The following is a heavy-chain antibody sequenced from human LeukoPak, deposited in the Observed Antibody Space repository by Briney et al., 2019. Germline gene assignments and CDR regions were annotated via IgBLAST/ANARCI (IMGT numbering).Heavy chain of an antibody. J-gene: IGHJ4*02. CDR2: ISSSSSYI. Sequence: PGGSLRLSCAASGFTFSSYSMNWVRQAPGKGLEWVSSISSSSSYIYYADSVKGRFTISRDNAKNSLYLQMNSLRAEDTAVYYCARSNRYGGYVFDCWGQGTLVTVPS. D-gene: IGHD5-12*01. CDR3: ARSNRYGGYVFDC. V-gene: IGHV3-21*04. CDR1: GFTFSSYS.